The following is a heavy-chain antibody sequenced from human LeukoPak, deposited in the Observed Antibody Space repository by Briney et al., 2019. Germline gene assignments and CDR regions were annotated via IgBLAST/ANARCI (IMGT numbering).Heavy chain of an antibody. CDR3: ARDPSGYRNDAFDI. Sequence: SETLSLTCTVSGGSISSYYWSWIRQPPGKGLEWIGYIYYSGSTNYNPSLKSRVTISVDTSMNQFSLKLSSVTAADTAVYYCARDPSGYRNDAFDIWGQGTMVTVSS. D-gene: IGHD1-14*01. CDR1: GGSISSYY. CDR2: IYYSGST. J-gene: IGHJ3*02. V-gene: IGHV4-59*01.